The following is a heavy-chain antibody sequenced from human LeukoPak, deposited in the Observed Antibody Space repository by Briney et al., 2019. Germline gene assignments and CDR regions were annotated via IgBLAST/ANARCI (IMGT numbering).Heavy chain of an antibody. D-gene: IGHD6-13*01. V-gene: IGHV1-69*13. CDR1: GGTFSSYA. CDR3: ARGPKMIAAAGYYYYYYYMDV. CDR2: IIPIFGTA. Sequence: SVKVSCKASGGTFSSYAISWVRQAPGQGLEWMGGIIPIFGTANYAQKFQGRVTITADESTSTAYMELSSLRSEDTAVYYSARGPKMIAAAGYYYYYYYMDVWGKGTTVTISS. J-gene: IGHJ6*03.